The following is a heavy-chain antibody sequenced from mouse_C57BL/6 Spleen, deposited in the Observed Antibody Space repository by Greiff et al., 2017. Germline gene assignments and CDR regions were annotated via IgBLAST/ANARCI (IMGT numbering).Heavy chain of an antibody. Sequence: LQESGAELVRPGASVKLSCKASGYTFTDYYINWVKQRPGQGLEWIARIYPGSGNTYYNEKFKGKATLTAEKSSSTAYMQLSSLTSEDSAVYFCASSYYYGSSPFAYWGQGTLVTVSA. CDR1: GYTFTDYY. CDR2: IYPGSGNT. V-gene: IGHV1-76*01. CDR3: ASSYYYGSSPFAY. D-gene: IGHD1-1*01. J-gene: IGHJ3*01.